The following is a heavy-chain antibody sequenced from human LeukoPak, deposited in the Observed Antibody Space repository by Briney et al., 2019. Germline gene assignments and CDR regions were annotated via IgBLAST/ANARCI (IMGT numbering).Heavy chain of an antibody. Sequence: GGSLRLSCAASGFTFSSYWMSWVRQAPGKGLEWVSYISSSSSTIYYADSVKGRFTISRDNAKNSLYLQMNSLRAEDTAVYYCAPGEPTDYWGQGTLVTVSS. D-gene: IGHD1-26*01. J-gene: IGHJ4*02. CDR3: APGEPTDY. CDR2: ISSSSSTI. V-gene: IGHV3-48*01. CDR1: GFTFSSYW.